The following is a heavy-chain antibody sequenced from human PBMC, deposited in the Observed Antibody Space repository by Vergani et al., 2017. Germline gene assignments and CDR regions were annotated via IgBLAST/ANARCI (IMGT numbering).Heavy chain of an antibody. Sequence: QVQLQESGPGLVKPSETLSLTCTVSGGSISSYYWSWIRQPAGKGLEWIGRSYTSGSTNYNPSLKSRVTMSVDTSKNQFSLKLSSVTAADTAVYYCARDDIVRFLGSPQYYYYGMDVWGQGTTVTVSS. CDR3: ARDDIVRFLGSPQYYYYGMDV. D-gene: IGHD3-3*01. CDR2: SYTSGST. CDR1: GGSISSYY. V-gene: IGHV4-4*07. J-gene: IGHJ6*02.